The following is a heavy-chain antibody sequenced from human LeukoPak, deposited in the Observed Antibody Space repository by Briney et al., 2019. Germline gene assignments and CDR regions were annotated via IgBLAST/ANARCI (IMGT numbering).Heavy chain of an antibody. CDR3: AXDGGY. V-gene: IGHV3-9*01. J-gene: IGHJ4*02. D-gene: IGHD4-23*01. Sequence: GGSLRLSCAASGFTFDDYAMHWVRQAPGKGLEWVSGISWNSGSIGYADSVKGRFTISRDNAKNSLYLQMNSLRAEDTALYYCAXDGGYWGQGTLVTVS. CDR2: ISWNSGSI. CDR1: GFTFDDYA.